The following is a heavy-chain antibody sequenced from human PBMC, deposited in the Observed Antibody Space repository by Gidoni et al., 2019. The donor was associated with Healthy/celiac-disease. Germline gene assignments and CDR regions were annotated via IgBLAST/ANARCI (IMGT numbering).Heavy chain of an antibody. CDR3: ASGRATTAFDI. CDR2: IWYDGSNK. Sequence: QVQLVESGGGVVQPGRSLRLSCAASGVTFSSYGMHWDRQAPGKGLEWVAVIWYDGSNKYYADSVKGRFTISRDNSKNTLYLQMNSLRAEDTAVYYCASGRATTAFDIWGQGTMVTVSS. D-gene: IGHD1-26*01. J-gene: IGHJ3*02. V-gene: IGHV3-33*01. CDR1: GVTFSSYG.